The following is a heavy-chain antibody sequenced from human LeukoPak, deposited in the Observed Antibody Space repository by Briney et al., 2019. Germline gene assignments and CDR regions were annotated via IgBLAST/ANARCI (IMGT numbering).Heavy chain of an antibody. V-gene: IGHV4-34*01. D-gene: IGHD2-2*01. CDR3: AREKIVVVPAAPYNWFDP. CDR1: GGSFSGYY. J-gene: IGHJ5*02. CDR2: INHSGST. Sequence: SETLSLTCAVYGGSFSGYYWSWIRQPPGKGLEWIGEINHSGSTNYNPSLKSRVAISVDTSKNQFSLKLSSVTAADTAVYYCAREKIVVVPAAPYNWFDPWGQGTLVTVSS.